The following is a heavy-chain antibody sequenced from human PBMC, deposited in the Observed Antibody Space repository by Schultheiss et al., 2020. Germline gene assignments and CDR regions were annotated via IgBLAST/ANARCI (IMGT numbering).Heavy chain of an antibody. Sequence: ASVKVSCKASGYTFTSYYMHWVRQAPGQGLEWMGWINPNSGGTNYAQKFQGWVTMTRDTSISTAYMELSRLRSDDTAVYYCAKGPPITMIVVVIHWFDPWGQGTLVTVSA. CDR2: INPNSGGT. J-gene: IGHJ5*02. V-gene: IGHV1-2*04. D-gene: IGHD3-22*01. CDR3: AKGPPITMIVVVIHWFDP. CDR1: GYTFTSYY.